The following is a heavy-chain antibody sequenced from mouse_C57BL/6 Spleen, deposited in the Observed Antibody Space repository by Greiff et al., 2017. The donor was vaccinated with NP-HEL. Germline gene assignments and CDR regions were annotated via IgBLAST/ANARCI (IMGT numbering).Heavy chain of an antibody. J-gene: IGHJ3*01. CDR2: IDPSDSYT. V-gene: IGHV1-50*01. CDR3: ARAKGSWFAY. CDR1: GYTFTSYW. Sequence: QVQLQQSGAELVKPGASVKLSCKASGYTFTSYWMQWVKQRPGQGLEWIGEIDPSDSYTNYNQKFKGKATLTVDTSSSTAYMQLSSLTSEDSAVYYWARAKGSWFAYWGQGTLVTVSA.